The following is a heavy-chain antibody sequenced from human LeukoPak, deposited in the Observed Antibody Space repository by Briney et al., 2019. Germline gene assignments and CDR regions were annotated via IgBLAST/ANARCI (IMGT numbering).Heavy chain of an antibody. CDR3: GKTTVGYSSGRYPGWPVDY. V-gene: IGHV3-23*01. J-gene: IGHJ4*03. CDR2: ISDSGVRT. CDR1: GITLSNYG. Sequence: GGSLRLSCAVSGITLSNYGMSWVRQAPGKGLEWVAGISDSGVRTNYADSVKGRFTISRDNSKNTVYLQLDSLRVEDTAVYYCGKTTVGYSSGRYPGWPVDYWGQGTTVTVSS. D-gene: IGHD2-15*01.